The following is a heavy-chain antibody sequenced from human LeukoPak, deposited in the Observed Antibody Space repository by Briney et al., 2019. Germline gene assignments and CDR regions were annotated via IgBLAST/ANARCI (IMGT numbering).Heavy chain of an antibody. D-gene: IGHD3-22*01. V-gene: IGHV2-70*11. CDR3: ARILSNYDSSGHDAFDI. CDR2: IDWDDDK. J-gene: IGHJ3*02. Sequence: SGPALVKPTQTLTLTCTFSGFSLSTSGMCVSWIRQPPGKALEWLARIDWDDDKYYSTSLKTRLTISKDTSKNQVVLTMTNMDPVDTATYYCARILSNYDSSGHDAFDIWGQGTMVTVSS. CDR1: GFSLSTSGMC.